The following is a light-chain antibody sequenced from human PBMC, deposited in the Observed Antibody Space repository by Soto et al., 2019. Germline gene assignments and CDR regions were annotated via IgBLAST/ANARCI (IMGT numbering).Light chain of an antibody. CDR2: LNSDGSH. CDR3: QTWGTGILV. J-gene: IGLJ2*01. V-gene: IGLV4-69*01. CDR1: SGHSSYA. Sequence: QLVLTQSPSASASLGASVKLTCTLSSGHSSYAIAWHQQQPEKGPRYLMKLNSDGSHSKGDGIPDRFSGSSSGAERYLTIASLPYEDEADYYCQTWGTGILVFGGGTKLTVL.